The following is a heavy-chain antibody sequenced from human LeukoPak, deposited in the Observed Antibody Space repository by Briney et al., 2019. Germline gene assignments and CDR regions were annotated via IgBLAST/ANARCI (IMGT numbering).Heavy chain of an antibody. CDR3: ARATVTIRSAKWYFDY. CDR2: MYYSGTT. V-gene: IGHV4-31*01. J-gene: IGHJ4*02. D-gene: IGHD4-17*01. Sequence: TSETLSLTCTVSGGSISSGYYWGWLRPHPGKGLEWIGYMYYSGTTYYNPSLKRQRTISIDTSKNQFSLKLSSVTAADTAVYYCARATVTIRSAKWYFDYWGQGTLVTVSS. CDR1: GGSISSGYY.